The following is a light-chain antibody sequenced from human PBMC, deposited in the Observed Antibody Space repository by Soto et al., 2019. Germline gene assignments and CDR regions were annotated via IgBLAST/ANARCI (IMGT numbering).Light chain of an antibody. CDR3: QQYNNWLWT. CDR2: DAS. Sequence: EIVMTQSPATLSVSPGERATLSCRASQSVSRNVAWYQQKPGQAPRLLIHDASTRATGISVRFSGSGSETEFTLSISSLQSEHFAVYFCQQYNNWLWTFGQPTKVEIK. CDR1: QSVSRN. J-gene: IGKJ1*01. V-gene: IGKV3-15*01.